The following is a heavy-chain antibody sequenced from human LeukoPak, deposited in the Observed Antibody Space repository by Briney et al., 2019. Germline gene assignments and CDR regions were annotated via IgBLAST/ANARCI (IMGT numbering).Heavy chain of an antibody. Sequence: PSETLSLTCTVSGGSISSSSYYWGWLRQPPGKGLEWIGSIYYNGSTYYNPSLKSRVTISVDTSKNQFSLKLSSVTAADTAVYYCASPYSFSPYYYMDVWGRGTTVTVSS. CDR1: GGSISSSSYY. CDR2: IYYNGST. CDR3: ASPYSFSPYYYMDV. V-gene: IGHV4-39*01. D-gene: IGHD4-11*01. J-gene: IGHJ6*03.